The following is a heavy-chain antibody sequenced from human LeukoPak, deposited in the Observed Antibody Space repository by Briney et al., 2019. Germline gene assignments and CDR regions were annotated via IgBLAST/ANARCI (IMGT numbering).Heavy chain of an antibody. CDR2: INPSDGST. CDR1: GYTFTSYY. D-gene: IGHD4-17*01. Sequence: ASVKVSCKASGYTFTSYYMHWVRQAPGQGLEWMGIINPSDGSTSYAQKFQGRVTMTRDTSTSTVYMELSSLRSEDTAVYYCARDGGHGDYDYWGQGTLVTVSS. V-gene: IGHV1-46*01. CDR3: ARDGGHGDYDY. J-gene: IGHJ4*02.